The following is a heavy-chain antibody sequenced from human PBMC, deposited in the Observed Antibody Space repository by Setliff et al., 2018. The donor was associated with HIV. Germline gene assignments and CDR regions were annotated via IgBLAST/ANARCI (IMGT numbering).Heavy chain of an antibody. CDR3: AKTLPTLYPPHDYYFAMDV. CDR2: ISGSGDST. V-gene: IGHV3-23*01. J-gene: IGHJ6*02. D-gene: IGHD2-15*01. CDR1: GFTFGSYA. Sequence: GGSLRLSCAPSGFTFGSYAMGWVRQAPGKGLEWVSVISGSGDSTFYADSLKGRFTISRDNSKNTLYLQMNSLRAEDTAVYYCAKTLPTLYPPHDYYFAMDVWGQGTTVTVSS.